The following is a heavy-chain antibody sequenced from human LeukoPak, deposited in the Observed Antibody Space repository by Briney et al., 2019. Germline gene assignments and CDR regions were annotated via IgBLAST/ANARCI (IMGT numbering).Heavy chain of an antibody. CDR2: ISGSGRSL. CDR1: GFNSNDYV. Sequence: PGGSLRLSCAASGFNSNDYVMSWVRQAPGKGLEWVSSISGSGRSLYYADSIKGRFNISRDNSKNILYLQMDSLRAEDTAIYYCATEVGYWGKGAPVTVSS. J-gene: IGHJ4*01. CDR3: ATEVGY. V-gene: IGHV3-23*01.